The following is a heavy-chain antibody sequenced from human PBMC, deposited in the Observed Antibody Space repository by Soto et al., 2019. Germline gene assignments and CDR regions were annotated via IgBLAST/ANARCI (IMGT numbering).Heavy chain of an antibody. D-gene: IGHD2-2*01. CDR1: GGSVSSGSYY. Sequence: SETLSLTCTVSGGSVSSGSYYWSWIRQPPGKGLEWIGYIYYSGSTNYNPSLKSRVTISVDTSKNQFSLKLSSVTAADTAVYYCARDKPLFVVVPAAMSWFDPWGQGTLVTVSS. CDR3: ARDKPLFVVVPAAMSWFDP. J-gene: IGHJ5*02. CDR2: IYYSGST. V-gene: IGHV4-61*01.